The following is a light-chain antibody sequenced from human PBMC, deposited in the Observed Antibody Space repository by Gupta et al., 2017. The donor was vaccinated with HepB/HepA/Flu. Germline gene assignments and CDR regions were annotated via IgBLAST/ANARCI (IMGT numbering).Light chain of an antibody. CDR2: DAS. V-gene: IGKV3-20*01. CDR1: QSVGNNY. Sequence: EIVLTQSPGTLSLSPGERATRSCRASQSVGNNYLAWYQQNPGQAPRLLIFDASTRATGIPDGFSGSGSGTDFTLTISGLEPEDFAVYFCLQCASSPLTFGGGTTVEI. J-gene: IGKJ4*01. CDR3: LQCASSPLT.